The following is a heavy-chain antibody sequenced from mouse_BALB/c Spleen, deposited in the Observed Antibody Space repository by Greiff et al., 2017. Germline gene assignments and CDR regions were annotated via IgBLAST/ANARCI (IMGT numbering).Heavy chain of an antibody. Sequence: EVQGVESGGGLVKPGGSLKLSCAASGFTFSSYAMSWVRQTPEKRLEWVASISSGGSTYYPDSVKGRFTISRDNARNILYLQMSSLRSEDTAMYYCARVDGNYAAMDYWGQGTTVTVSS. D-gene: IGHD2-1*01. J-gene: IGHJ4*01. CDR2: ISSGGST. V-gene: IGHV5-6-5*01. CDR1: GFTFSSYA. CDR3: ARVDGNYAAMDY.